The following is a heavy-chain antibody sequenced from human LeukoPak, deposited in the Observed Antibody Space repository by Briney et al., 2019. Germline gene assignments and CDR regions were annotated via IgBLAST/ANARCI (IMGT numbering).Heavy chain of an antibody. Sequence: ASVKVSCKASGYTFINYGISWVRQAPGQGLEWMGWISAENGNTGYVENLQGRVTMTTDTSSSTAYMELRSLRSDDTAVYYCARDKGYGSGSYYDAFDIWGQGTMVTVSS. CDR3: ARDKGYGSGSYYDAFDI. CDR1: GYTFINYG. J-gene: IGHJ3*02. D-gene: IGHD3-10*01. CDR2: ISAENGNT. V-gene: IGHV1-18*01.